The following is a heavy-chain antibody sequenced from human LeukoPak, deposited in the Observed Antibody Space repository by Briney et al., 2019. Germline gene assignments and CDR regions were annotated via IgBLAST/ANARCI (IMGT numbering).Heavy chain of an antibody. D-gene: IGHD3-22*01. V-gene: IGHV6-1*01. CDR1: GDSVSSNSAA. CDR2: TYYRSKWYN. J-gene: IGHJ4*02. Sequence: SQTLSVTCAISGDSVSSNSAAWNWIRQSPSGGLEWLGRTYYRSKWYNDYAVSVKSRITINPDASKNQFSLQLNSVTAADTAVYYCARGGWVGYYDSSGSAPLSNLPIDYWGQGTLVTVSS. CDR3: ARGGWVGYYDSSGSAPLSNLPIDY.